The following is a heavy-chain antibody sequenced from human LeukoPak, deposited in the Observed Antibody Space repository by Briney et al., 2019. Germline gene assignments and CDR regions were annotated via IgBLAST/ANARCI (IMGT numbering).Heavy chain of an antibody. CDR1: GFTFSSYG. D-gene: IGHD3-10*01. CDR2: ISGSGGST. J-gene: IGHJ3*02. Sequence: AGGSLRLSCAASGFTFSSYGMSWVRQAPGKGLEWVSAISGSGGSTYYADSVKGRFTISRDNSKNTLYLQMNSLRAEDTAVYYCARVEILLWFGEDRGAFDIWGQGTMVTVSS. CDR3: ARVEILLWFGEDRGAFDI. V-gene: IGHV3-23*01.